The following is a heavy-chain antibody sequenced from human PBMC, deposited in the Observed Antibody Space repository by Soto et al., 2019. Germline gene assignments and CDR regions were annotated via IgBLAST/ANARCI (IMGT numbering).Heavy chain of an antibody. D-gene: IGHD2-2*01. J-gene: IGHJ6*01. Sequence: GGSLRLSCAASEFAFSSYAMNWARQTPGKGLEWASAISGSGGSTYYAESVKGRFTISRDSSKNTLYLQMISLRAEDTAVYYCATDRNQLSHFGMDVWLQATTGTVS. CDR3: ATDRNQLSHFGMDV. CDR1: EFAFSSYA. V-gene: IGHV3-23*01. CDR2: ISGSGGST.